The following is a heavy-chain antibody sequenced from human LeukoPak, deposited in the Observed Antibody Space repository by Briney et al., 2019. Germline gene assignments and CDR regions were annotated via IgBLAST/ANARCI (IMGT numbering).Heavy chain of an antibody. CDR2: INPNSGST. Sequence: ASVKVSCKASGYTFTGYYMHWVRQAPGQGLEWRGWINPNSGSTNYAQKFQGRVTMTRDTSISTAYMELSRLRSDDTAVFYCALGASSATAHYSYMDVWGKGTTVTVS. V-gene: IGHV1-2*02. CDR1: GYTFTGYY. J-gene: IGHJ6*03. D-gene: IGHD1-26*01. CDR3: ALGASSATAHYSYMDV.